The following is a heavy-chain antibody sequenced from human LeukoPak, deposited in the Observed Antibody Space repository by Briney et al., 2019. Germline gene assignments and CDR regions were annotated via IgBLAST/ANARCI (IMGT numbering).Heavy chain of an antibody. J-gene: IGHJ3*02. CDR3: GRVTLYAFDI. V-gene: IGHV1-46*01. Sequence: ASVKVSFKASGNTFSSYFIHWVRQAPGHGLEWMGIICPSGGTTSYAQEFQSRVTMTRDTSTSTVYMELSSLRSEDTAVYYCGRVTLYAFDIWGQGTMVTVSS. D-gene: IGHD4-23*01. CDR2: ICPSGGTT. CDR1: GNTFSSYF.